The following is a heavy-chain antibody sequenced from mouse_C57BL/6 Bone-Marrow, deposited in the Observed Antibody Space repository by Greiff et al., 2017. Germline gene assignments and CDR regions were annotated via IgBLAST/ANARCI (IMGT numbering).Heavy chain of an antibody. Sequence: EVQLQQSGPELVKPGASVKMSCKASGYTFTDYNMHWVKQSHGKSLEWSGYINPNNGGTSYNQKFKGKATLTVNKSSSTAYMELRSLTSEDSAVYYCARIYYDYDWFAYWGQGTLVTVSA. CDR3: ARIYYDYDWFAY. V-gene: IGHV1-22*01. CDR1: GYTFTDYN. CDR2: INPNNGGT. J-gene: IGHJ3*01. D-gene: IGHD2-4*01.